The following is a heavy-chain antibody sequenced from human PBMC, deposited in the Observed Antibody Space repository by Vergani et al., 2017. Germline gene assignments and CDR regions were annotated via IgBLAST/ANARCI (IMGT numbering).Heavy chain of an antibody. CDR1: GYTFTSYG. CDR2: ISAYNGNT. V-gene: IGHV1-18*01. J-gene: IGHJ5*02. CDR3: ARGPLLSGSGSYYKKKNWFDP. Sequence: QVQLVQSGAEVKQPGASVKVSCKASGYTFTSYGISWVRQAPGQGLEWMGWISAYNGNTNYAQKLQGRVTMTTDTSTSTAYMELRSLRSDDTAVYYCARGPLLSGSGSYYKKKNWFDPWGQGTLVTVSS. D-gene: IGHD3-10*01.